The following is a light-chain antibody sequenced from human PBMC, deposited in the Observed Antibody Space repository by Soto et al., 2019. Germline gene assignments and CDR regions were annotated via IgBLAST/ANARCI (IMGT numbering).Light chain of an antibody. J-gene: IGKJ2*01. CDR1: QSVSSSC. V-gene: IGKV3-20*01. CDR2: GAS. Sequence: EIVLTQSPGTLSLSPGERATLSCRASQSVSSSCLAWYQQKPGQAPRLLIYGASDRATGTPDRFSGSGSGTDFTLTISRLEPEDFAVYYCQQYGSSLYTFGQGTKLEIK. CDR3: QQYGSSLYT.